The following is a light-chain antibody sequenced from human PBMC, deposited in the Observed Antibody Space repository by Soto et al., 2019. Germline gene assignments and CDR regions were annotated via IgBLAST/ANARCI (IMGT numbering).Light chain of an antibody. J-gene: IGKJ1*01. CDR2: KSS. CDR1: QSVSIW. CDR3: QQFNTSPWT. V-gene: IGKV1-5*03. Sequence: IQMTHSPSTLSASEGDRVTISCRASQSVSIWLAWYQQKPGRAPKLLIYKSSILESGVPSRFSGSGSGTEFTLTISSLQPDDFATYYCQQFNTSPWTFGQGTKVDIK.